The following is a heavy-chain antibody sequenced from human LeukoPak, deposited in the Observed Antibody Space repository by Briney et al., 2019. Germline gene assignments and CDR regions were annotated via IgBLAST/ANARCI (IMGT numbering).Heavy chain of an antibody. CDR1: GYTFTGYY. CDR3: ARDPAYDGIDY. J-gene: IGHJ4*02. V-gene: IGHV1-2*06. Sequence: ASVKVSCKASGYTFTGYYMHWVRQAPGQRLEWMGRINPNSGGTNYAQKFQGRVTMTRDTSISTAYMELSRLRSDDTAVYYCARDPAYDGIDYWGQGTLVTVSS. D-gene: IGHD3-16*01. CDR2: INPNSGGT.